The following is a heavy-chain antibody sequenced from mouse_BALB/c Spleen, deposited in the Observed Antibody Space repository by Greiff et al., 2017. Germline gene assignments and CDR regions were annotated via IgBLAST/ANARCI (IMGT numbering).Heavy chain of an antibody. CDR1: GYAFSSYW. J-gene: IGHJ4*01. V-gene: IGHV1-80*01. CDR3: ARGGPEGAMDY. CDR2: IYPGDGDT. Sequence: QVQLQQSGAELVRPGSSVKISCKASGYAFSSYWMNWVKQRPGQGLEWIGQIYPGDGDTNYNGKFKGKATLTADKSSSTAYMQLSSLTSEDSAVYFCARGGPEGAMDYWGQGTSVTVSS.